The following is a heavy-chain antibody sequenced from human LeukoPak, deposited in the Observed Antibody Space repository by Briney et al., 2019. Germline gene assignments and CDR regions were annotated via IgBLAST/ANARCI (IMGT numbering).Heavy chain of an antibody. D-gene: IGHD6-19*01. J-gene: IGHJ6*02. CDR2: IIPIVGSP. Sequence: ASVKVSCKASGYTFTSYGISWVRQAPGQGLEWMGGIIPIVGSPNYAQKFQGRVTITADEFTSTAYMELSSLRSEDTAVYYCARLWGRITVPPDVWGQGTTVAVSS. CDR3: ARLWGRITVPPDV. V-gene: IGHV1-69*13. CDR1: GYTFTSYG.